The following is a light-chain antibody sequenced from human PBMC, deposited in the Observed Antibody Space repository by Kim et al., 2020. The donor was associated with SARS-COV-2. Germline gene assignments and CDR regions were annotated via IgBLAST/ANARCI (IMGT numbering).Light chain of an antibody. CDR1: SLRSYY. CDR2: GKN. J-gene: IGLJ2*01. CDR3: NSWDSSGNHIEV. Sequence: LGQTVRITCQGDSLRSYYASWYQQKPGQAPVLVIYGKNNRPSGIPDRFSGSSSGNTASLTITGAQAEDEADYYCNSWDSSGNHIEVFGGGTKLTVL. V-gene: IGLV3-19*01.